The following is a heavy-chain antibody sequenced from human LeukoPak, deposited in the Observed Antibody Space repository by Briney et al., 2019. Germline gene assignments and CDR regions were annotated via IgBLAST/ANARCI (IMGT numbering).Heavy chain of an antibody. CDR1: GYSFTSYL. CDR2: IDPSDSYT. CDR3: ATQIPVAEGGDY. J-gene: IGHJ4*02. V-gene: IGHV5-10-1*01. D-gene: IGHD6-19*01. Sequence: GESLKISCKGSGYSFTSYLISCVRQIPGKGLEWMGRIDPSDSYTHYSPSFQGHVTISANKYISNASLQWSSLKASDTAMYYCATQIPVAEGGDYWGQGTLVTVSS.